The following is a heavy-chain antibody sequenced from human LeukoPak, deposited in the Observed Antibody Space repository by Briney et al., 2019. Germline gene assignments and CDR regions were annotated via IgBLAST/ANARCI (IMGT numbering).Heavy chain of an antibody. V-gene: IGHV1-69*05. J-gene: IGHJ5*02. CDR1: GGTFSSYA. D-gene: IGHD3-10*01. Sequence: SVKVSCKASGGTFSSYAISWVRQAPGQGLEWMGGIIPIFGTANYAQKFQGRVTITTDESTSTAYMELSSLRSEDTAVYYCARALVLLWFGELSGWFDPWGQGTLVTVSS. CDR3: ARALVLLWFGELSGWFDP. CDR2: IIPIFGTA.